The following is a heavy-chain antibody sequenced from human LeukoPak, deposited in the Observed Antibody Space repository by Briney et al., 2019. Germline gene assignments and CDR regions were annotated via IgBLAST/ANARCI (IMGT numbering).Heavy chain of an antibody. D-gene: IGHD3-10*01. CDR3: ARDLMVRGVRYYHYYMDV. Sequence: SETLSLTCTVSGGSINSYYWSWIRQPAGKGLEWIGRIYSSGTTNYNPALKSRVTMSVDTSKNQFSLKVNSVTAADTAVYYCARDLMVRGVRYYHYYMDVWGKGTTVTISS. CDR2: IYSSGTT. V-gene: IGHV4-4*07. CDR1: GGSINSYY. J-gene: IGHJ6*03.